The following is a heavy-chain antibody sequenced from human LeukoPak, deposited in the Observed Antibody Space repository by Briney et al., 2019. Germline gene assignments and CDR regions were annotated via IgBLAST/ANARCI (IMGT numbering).Heavy chain of an antibody. D-gene: IGHD5-12*01. CDR1: GFTFSSYS. CDR3: AKDIDVDIVATDY. V-gene: IGHV3-21*04. CDR2: ISSSSSYI. J-gene: IGHJ4*02. Sequence: GGSLRLSCAASGFTFSSYSMNWVRQAPGKGLEWVSSISSSSSYIYYADSVKGRFTISRDNAKNSLYLQMNSLRAEDTALYYCAKDIDVDIVATDYWGQGTLVTVSS.